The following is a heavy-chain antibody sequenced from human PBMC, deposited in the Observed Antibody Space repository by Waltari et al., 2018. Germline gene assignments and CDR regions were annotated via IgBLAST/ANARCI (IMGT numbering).Heavy chain of an antibody. V-gene: IGHV4-34*01. D-gene: IGHD3-10*01. CDR1: GGSFSGYY. Sequence: QVQLQQWGAGLLKPSETLSLTCAVYGGSFSGYYWSWIRQPPGKGLEWIGEINHSGSTNYTPSLKSRVTISVDTSKNQFSLKLSSVTAADTAVYYCASSTMVRGFWFDPWGQGTLVTVSS. J-gene: IGHJ5*02. CDR3: ASSTMVRGFWFDP. CDR2: INHSGST.